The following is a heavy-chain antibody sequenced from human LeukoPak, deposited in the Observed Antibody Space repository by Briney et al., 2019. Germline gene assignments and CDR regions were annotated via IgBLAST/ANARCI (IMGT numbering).Heavy chain of an antibody. CDR2: ISSSSSYI. D-gene: IGHD4-17*01. V-gene: IGHV3-21*04. J-gene: IGHJ3*02. CDR1: GFTFSSYS. CDR3: AKDIGGDYFGLTAFDI. Sequence: GGSLRLSCAASGFTFSSYSMNWVRQAPGKGLEWVSSISSSSSYIYYADSVKGRFTISRDNAKNSLCLQMNSLRAEDMALYYCAKDIGGDYFGLTAFDIWGQGTMVTVSS.